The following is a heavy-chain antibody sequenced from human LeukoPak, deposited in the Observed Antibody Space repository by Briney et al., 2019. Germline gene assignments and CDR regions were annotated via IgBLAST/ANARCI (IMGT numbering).Heavy chain of an antibody. CDR2: MYNSGST. Sequence: SETLSLTCTVSGGSISGSYWSSIRQPPGQGLEWIAYMYNSGSTNYNPSLKSRVTISIDTSKNQFSLKLSSLTAADTAIYYCARGIESYGDYGYWGQGILVTVSS. J-gene: IGHJ4*02. D-gene: IGHD4-17*01. CDR3: ARGIESYGDYGY. V-gene: IGHV4-59*01. CDR1: GGSISGSY.